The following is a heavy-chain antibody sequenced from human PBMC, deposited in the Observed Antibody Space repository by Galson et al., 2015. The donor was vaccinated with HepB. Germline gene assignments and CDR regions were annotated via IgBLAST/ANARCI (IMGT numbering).Heavy chain of an antibody. V-gene: IGHV1-2*02. CDR3: ARGVASTNGYHYYYMDV. D-gene: IGHD2-8*01. CDR2: INPNSGGT. Sequence: SVKVSCKASGYTFTGYYMHWVRQAPGQGLEYMGWINPNSGGTKYAQKFQGRVTMTRDTSISTAYMELSRLTSDDTAVYFCARGVASTNGYHYYYMDVWGKGTTVTVSS. CDR1: GYTFTGYY. J-gene: IGHJ6*03.